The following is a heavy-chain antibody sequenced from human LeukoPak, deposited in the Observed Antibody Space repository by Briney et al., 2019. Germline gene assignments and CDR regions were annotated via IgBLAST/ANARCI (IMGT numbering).Heavy chain of an antibody. CDR2: IIPIFGTA. CDR1: GYTFTSYG. CDR3: ARGGGDCYSVRGCYYGMDV. V-gene: IGHV1-69*13. J-gene: IGHJ6*02. Sequence: ASVKVSCKASGYTFTSYGISWVRQAPGQGLEWMGGIIPIFGTANYAQKFQGRVTITADESTSTAYMELSSLRSEDTAVYYCARGGGDCYSVRGCYYGMDVWGQGTTVTVSS. D-gene: IGHD2-21*02.